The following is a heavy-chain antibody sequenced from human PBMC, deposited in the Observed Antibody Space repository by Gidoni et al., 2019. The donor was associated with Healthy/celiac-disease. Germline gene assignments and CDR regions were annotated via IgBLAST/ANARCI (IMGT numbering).Heavy chain of an antibody. CDR1: GFTFSSNY. CDR2: IYSGGST. D-gene: IGHD3-22*01. CDR3: ARVPGLGGSSGYVDY. Sequence: EVQLVESGGGLVQPGGSLRLSCAASGFTFSSNYMSWVRQAPGKGLEWVSVIYSGGSTYYADSVKGRFTISRDNSKNTLYLQMNSLRAEDTAVYYCARVPGLGGSSGYVDYWGQGTLVTVSS. J-gene: IGHJ4*02. V-gene: IGHV3-66*02.